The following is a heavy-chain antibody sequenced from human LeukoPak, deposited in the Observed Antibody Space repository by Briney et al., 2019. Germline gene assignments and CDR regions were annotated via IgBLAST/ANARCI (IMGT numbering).Heavy chain of an antibody. D-gene: IGHD6-25*01. V-gene: IGHV3-23*01. CDR1: GFTFSSYA. CDR3: ANFWQRDPRGLFDY. Sequence: GGSLRLSCAASGFTFSSYAMSWVRQAPGKGLEWVSAISGSGGSTYYADSVKGRFTISRDNSKNTLYLQMNSLRAEDTAVYYCANFWQRDPRGLFDYWGQGTLVTVSS. J-gene: IGHJ4*02. CDR2: ISGSGGST.